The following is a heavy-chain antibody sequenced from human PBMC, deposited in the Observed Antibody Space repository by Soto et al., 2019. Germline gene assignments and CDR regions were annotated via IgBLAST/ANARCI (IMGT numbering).Heavy chain of an antibody. J-gene: IGHJ6*02. Sequence: QVQLVQSGAEVKKPGASVKVSCKASGYTFTGYYMYWVRQAPGQGLEWMGWINPNSGGTNYAQKFQGRVTMTRDTSISTAYMELSRLRSDDTAVYYCARDRRVTSGYYYYYYGMDVWGQGTTVTVSS. V-gene: IGHV1-2*02. D-gene: IGHD3-10*01. CDR3: ARDRRVTSGYYYYYYGMDV. CDR2: INPNSGGT. CDR1: GYTFTGYY.